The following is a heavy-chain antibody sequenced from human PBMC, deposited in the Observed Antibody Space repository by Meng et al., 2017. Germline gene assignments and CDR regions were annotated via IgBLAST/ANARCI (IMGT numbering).Heavy chain of an antibody. J-gene: IGHJ4*02. Sequence: EVQLAETGGGLIQPGGSLRLSCTASGFSVNTSYMSWVRQAPGKGLEWVSVIYSGGSTYYADSVKGRFSISRDNSKNTLYLQMNSLRAEDTTVYFCARDSSSGWYHNYWGQGTLVTVSS. CDR3: ARDSSSGWYHNY. CDR1: GFSVNTSY. CDR2: IYSGGST. D-gene: IGHD6-19*01. V-gene: IGHV3-53*02.